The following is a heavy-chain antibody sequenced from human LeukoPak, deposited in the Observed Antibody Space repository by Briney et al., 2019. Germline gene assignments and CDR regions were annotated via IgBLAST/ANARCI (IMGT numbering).Heavy chain of an antibody. J-gene: IGHJ3*02. CDR2: INPSGGSS. Sequence: ASVKVSCKASGYTFTRYYMHWVRQAPGQGLEWMGIINPSGGSSSYAQKFQGRVTMTRDMSTSTVYMELSSLRSEDTAVYYCARSPPNDAFDIWGQGTMVTVSS. V-gene: IGHV1-46*01. CDR3: ARSPPNDAFDI. CDR1: GYTFTRYY.